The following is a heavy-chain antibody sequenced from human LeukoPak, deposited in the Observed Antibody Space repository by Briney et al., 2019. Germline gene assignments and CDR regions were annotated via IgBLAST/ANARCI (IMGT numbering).Heavy chain of an antibody. Sequence: GGSLRLSCAASGFTFDDYTMHWVRQAPGKGLEWVSLISWDGGSTYYADSVKGRFTISRDNSKNTLYLQMNSLRAEDTAVYYCAKTFYVWGSYRPLLYFDYWGQGTLVTVSS. CDR3: AKTFYVWGSYRPLLYFDY. J-gene: IGHJ4*02. V-gene: IGHV3-43*01. CDR1: GFTFDDYT. D-gene: IGHD3-16*02. CDR2: ISWDGGST.